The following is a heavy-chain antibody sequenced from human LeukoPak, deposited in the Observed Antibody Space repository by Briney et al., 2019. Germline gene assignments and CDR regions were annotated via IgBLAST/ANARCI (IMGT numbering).Heavy chain of an antibody. CDR1: GFTVSSNY. CDR3: ARDWGTRGYSGYEGGNY. Sequence: PGGSLRLSCAASGFTVSSNYMSWVRQAPGKGLEWVSVIYSGGSTYYADSVKGRFTISRDNSKNTLYLQMNSLRAEDTAVYYCARDWGTRGYSGYEGGNYWGQGTLVTVSS. V-gene: IGHV3-66*01. D-gene: IGHD5-12*01. J-gene: IGHJ4*02. CDR2: IYSGGST.